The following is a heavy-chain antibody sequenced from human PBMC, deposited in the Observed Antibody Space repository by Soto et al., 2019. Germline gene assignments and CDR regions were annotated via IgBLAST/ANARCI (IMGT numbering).Heavy chain of an antibody. CDR3: ARHKITIFGVVVIDWFDP. CDR1: GVSISRSTYY. D-gene: IGHD3-3*01. V-gene: IGHV4-39*01. CDR2: IYYSGSI. Sequence: SETLSLTCTVSGVSISRSTYYWGWIRQPPGKGLEWIGSIYYSGSIYYNPSLQSRVTISVDTSKNQFSLRLSSVTAADTAVYYCARHKITIFGVVVIDWFDPWGQGTLVTVSS. J-gene: IGHJ5*02.